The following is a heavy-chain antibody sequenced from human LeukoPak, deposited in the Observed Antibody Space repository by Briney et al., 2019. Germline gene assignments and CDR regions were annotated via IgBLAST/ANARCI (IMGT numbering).Heavy chain of an antibody. CDR3: ARGYVGYCSGGSCYPH. CDR1: GGTFSSYA. CDR2: IIPIFGTA. Sequence: ASVKVSCKASGGTFSSYAISWVRQAPGQGLEWMGGIIPIFGTANYAQTFQGRVTITADESTSTAYMELSSLRSEDTAVYYCARGYVGYCSGGSCYPHWGQGTLVTVSS. V-gene: IGHV1-69*01. D-gene: IGHD2-15*01. J-gene: IGHJ4*02.